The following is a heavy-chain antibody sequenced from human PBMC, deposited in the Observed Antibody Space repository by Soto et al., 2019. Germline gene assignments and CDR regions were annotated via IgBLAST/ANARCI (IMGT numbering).Heavy chain of an antibody. D-gene: IGHD2-21*01. CDR3: ARHVAVARTRGFYS. J-gene: IGHJ4*02. Sequence: QVQLQESGPGLVKPSGTLSLTCAVSGGSISDNWWSWVRQPPGKGLEWIGEVYHSGTTYYNPSLTSRVTISLDKSASQISLTLNSVTAADTAVYYCARHVAVARTRGFYSWGQGTLVTVSS. CDR2: VYHSGTT. V-gene: IGHV4-4*02. CDR1: GGSISDNW.